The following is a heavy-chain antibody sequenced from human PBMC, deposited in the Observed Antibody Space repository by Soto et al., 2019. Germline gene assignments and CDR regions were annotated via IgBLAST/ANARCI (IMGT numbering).Heavy chain of an antibody. V-gene: IGHV3-23*01. CDR2: ISGSGGST. CDR1: VFTFSSYA. D-gene: IGHD3-22*01. J-gene: IGHJ4*02. CDR3: AKSGRQYYYDSSGYYFKN. Sequence: PGWSLRLSCAASVFTFSSYAMSWVRQAPGKGLEWVSAISGSGGSTYYADSVKGRFTISRDNSKNTLYLQMNSLRAEDTAVYYCAKSGRQYYYDSSGYYFKNWGQGTLVTVSS.